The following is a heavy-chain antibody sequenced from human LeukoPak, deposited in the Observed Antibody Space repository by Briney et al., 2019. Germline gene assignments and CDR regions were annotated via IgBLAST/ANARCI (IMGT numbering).Heavy chain of an antibody. J-gene: IGHJ3*02. Sequence: ASVKVYCKAYGYTFTSYYMHWVRQAPGQGLEWMGIINPSGGSTSYAQKFQGRVTMTRDTSTSTVYMELSSLRSEDTAVYYCARPTYYYDSSGYSDAFDIWGQGTMVTVSS. V-gene: IGHV1-46*01. CDR1: GYTFTSYY. CDR3: ARPTYYYDSSGYSDAFDI. D-gene: IGHD3-22*01. CDR2: INPSGGST.